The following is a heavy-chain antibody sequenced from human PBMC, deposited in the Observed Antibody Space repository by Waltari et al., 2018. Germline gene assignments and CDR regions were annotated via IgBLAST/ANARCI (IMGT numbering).Heavy chain of an antibody. CDR3: ARGEEPRRFDY. V-gene: IGHV4-61*02. CDR1: GGSISSGSYY. Sequence: QVQLQESGPGLVKPSQTLSLTCTVSGGSISSGSYYWSWIRQPAGKGLEWIGRIYTSGSTNYNPSLKSRVTISVDTSKTQFSLKLSSVTAADTAVYYCARGEEPRRFDYWGQGTLVTVSS. CDR2: IYTSGST. J-gene: IGHJ4*02.